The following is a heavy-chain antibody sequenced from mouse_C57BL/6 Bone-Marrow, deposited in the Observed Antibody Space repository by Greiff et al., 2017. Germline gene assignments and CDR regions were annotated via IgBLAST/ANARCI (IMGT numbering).Heavy chain of an antibody. V-gene: IGHV3-6*01. CDR1: GYSITSGYY. CDR2: ISYDGSN. J-gene: IGHJ3*01. CDR3: ASNYGSSFAY. D-gene: IGHD1-1*01. Sequence: EVKLMESGPGLVKPSQSLSLTCSVTGYSITSGYYWNWIRQFPGNKLEWMGYISYDGSNNYNPSLKNRISITRDTSKNQFFLKLNSVTTEDTATYYCASNYGSSFAYWGQGTLVTVSA.